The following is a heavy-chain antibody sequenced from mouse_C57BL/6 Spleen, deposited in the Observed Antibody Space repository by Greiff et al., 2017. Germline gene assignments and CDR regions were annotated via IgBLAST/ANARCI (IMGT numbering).Heavy chain of an antibody. J-gene: IGHJ4*01. CDR2: IWSGGST. D-gene: IGHD1-1*01. CDR1: GFSLTSYG. Sequence: QVQLQQSGPGLVQPSQSLSITCTVSGFSLTSYGVHWVRQSPGKGLEWLGVIWSGGSTDYNAAFISRLSLSKDNSKSQVFFKMNSLQADDTAIYYCARGASTVVAEYAMDYWGQGTSVTVSS. CDR3: ARGASTVVAEYAMDY. V-gene: IGHV2-2*01.